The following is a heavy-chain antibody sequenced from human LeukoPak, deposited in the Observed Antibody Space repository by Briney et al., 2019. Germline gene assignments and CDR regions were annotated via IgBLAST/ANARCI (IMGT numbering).Heavy chain of an antibody. D-gene: IGHD4-17*01. V-gene: IGHV3-30*18. J-gene: IGHJ6*02. Sequence: PGGSLRLSCAASGFTFSSYGMHWVRQAPGKGLEWVAVISYDGSNKYYADSVKGRFTISRDNSKNTLYLQMNSLRAEDTAVYYCANGEPNNYYYYGMDVWGQGTTVTVSS. CDR2: ISYDGSNK. CDR1: GFTFSSYG. CDR3: ANGEPNNYYYYGMDV.